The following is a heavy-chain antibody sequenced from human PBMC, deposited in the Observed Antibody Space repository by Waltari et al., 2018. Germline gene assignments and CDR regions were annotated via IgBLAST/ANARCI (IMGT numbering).Heavy chain of an antibody. CDR2: INPSGGST. CDR3: ARGVAEEVVVVAATRGAFDI. D-gene: IGHD2-15*01. J-gene: IGHJ3*02. Sequence: QVQLVQSGAEVKKPGASVKVSCKASGYHFTSYYMHLMRQAPGHGLEWMGIINPSGGSTSYAQKFQGRVTMTRDTSTSTVYMELSSLRSEDTAVYYCARGVAEEVVVVAATRGAFDIWGQGTMVTVSS. CDR1: GYHFTSYY. V-gene: IGHV1-46*01.